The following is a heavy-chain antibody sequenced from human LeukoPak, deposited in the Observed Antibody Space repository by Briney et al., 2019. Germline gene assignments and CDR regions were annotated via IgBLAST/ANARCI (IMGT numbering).Heavy chain of an antibody. Sequence: PSDTLSLTCTVSGGSISSSGYYWGWIRQPPGKGLEWIGSIYYGGSTYYNPSLKSRVTISVDTSKNQFSLKLSSVTAADTAMYYCARKYCSGGDCYSNYWGQGTLVTVSS. V-gene: IGHV4-39*01. CDR3: ARKYCSGGDCYSNY. J-gene: IGHJ4*02. CDR1: GGSISSSGYY. CDR2: IYYGGST. D-gene: IGHD2-15*01.